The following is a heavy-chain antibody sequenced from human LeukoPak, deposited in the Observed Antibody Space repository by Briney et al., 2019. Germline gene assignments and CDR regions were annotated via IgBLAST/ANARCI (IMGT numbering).Heavy chain of an antibody. CDR2: INPSGGST. Sequence: GASVKVSCKASGYTFTSYYMRWVRQAPGQGLEWMGIINPSGGSTSYAQKFQGRVTMTRDTSTSTVYMELSSLRSEDTAVYYCARDRGTSGTGEAGYYFDYWGQGALVTVSS. D-gene: IGHD3-10*01. CDR3: ARDRGTSGTGEAGYYFDY. CDR1: GYTFTSYY. V-gene: IGHV1-46*01. J-gene: IGHJ4*02.